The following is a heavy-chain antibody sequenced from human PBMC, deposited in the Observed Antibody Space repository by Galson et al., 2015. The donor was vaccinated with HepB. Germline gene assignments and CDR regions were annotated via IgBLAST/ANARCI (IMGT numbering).Heavy chain of an antibody. CDR3: ARVKKRQGYYYFQLVGQLDY. CDR1: GFTFSSYA. Sequence: SLRLSCAASGFTFSSYAMHWVRQAPGKGLEWVAVISYDGSNKYYADSVKGRFTISRDNSKNTLYLQMNSLRAEDTAVYYCARVKKRQGYYYFQLVGQLDYWGQGTLVTVSS. V-gene: IGHV3-30-3*01. D-gene: IGHD3-22*01. J-gene: IGHJ4*02. CDR2: ISYDGSNK.